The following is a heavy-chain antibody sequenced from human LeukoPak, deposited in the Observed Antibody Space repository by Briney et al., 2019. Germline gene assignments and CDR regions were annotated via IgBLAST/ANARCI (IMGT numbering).Heavy chain of an antibody. J-gene: IGHJ4*02. CDR3: ARADFGWYYFDY. CDR1: GYTFTGHY. D-gene: IGHD6-19*01. Sequence: ASVKVSCKASGYTFTGHYMHWVRQAPGQGLEWMGWINPNSGGTNYAQKFQGRVTMTRDTSISTAYMELSRLRSDDTAVYYCARADFGWYYFDYWGQGTLVTVSS. V-gene: IGHV1-2*02. CDR2: INPNSGGT.